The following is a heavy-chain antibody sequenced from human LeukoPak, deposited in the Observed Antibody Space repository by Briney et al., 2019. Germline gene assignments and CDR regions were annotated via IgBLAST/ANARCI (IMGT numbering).Heavy chain of an antibody. J-gene: IGHJ4*02. CDR3: ARGNDYWSGYIDY. CDR2: VKNDGSST. CDR1: GFAFSSHW. V-gene: IGHV3-74*01. D-gene: IGHD3-3*01. Sequence: GGSLRLSCAASGFAFSSHWMHWVRQAPGKGLVWVSHVKNDGSSTNYADSVRGRFTISRDNAKNTLYLQMNSLRAEDTAVYYCARGNDYWSGYIDYWGQGTLVTVSS.